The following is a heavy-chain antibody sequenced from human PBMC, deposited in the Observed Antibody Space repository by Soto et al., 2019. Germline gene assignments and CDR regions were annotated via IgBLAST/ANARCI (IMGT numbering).Heavy chain of an antibody. J-gene: IGHJ1*01. CDR1: GGSISSSSYY. CDR3: ARHNRDGDNEYFQH. CDR2: IYYSGST. Sequence: SETLSLTCTVSGGSISSSSYYWGWIRQPPGKGLEWIGSIYYSGSTYYNPSLKSRVTISVDTSKNQFSLKLSSVTAADTAVYYCARHNRDGDNEYFQHWGQGTLVTVSS. V-gene: IGHV4-39*01. D-gene: IGHD4-17*01.